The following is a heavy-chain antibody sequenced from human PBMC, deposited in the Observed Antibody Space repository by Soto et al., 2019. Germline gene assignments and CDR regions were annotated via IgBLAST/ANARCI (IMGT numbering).Heavy chain of an antibody. CDR3: LRCKDKDDRSFWHH. CDR1: DDSMRSGGYY. CDR2: IHYSGAT. D-gene: IGHD3-9*01. V-gene: IGHV4-31*03. Sequence: QLRLQESGPGLVEPSQTLSLICSVSDDSMRSGGYYWTWIRQLPGKGLQWIGFIHYSGATLYRPSLKSRGSIAMQMYNNQFSLRLGSVTAADTSIYYCLRCKDKDDRSFWHHWGQGTPVTVSS. J-gene: IGHJ5*02.